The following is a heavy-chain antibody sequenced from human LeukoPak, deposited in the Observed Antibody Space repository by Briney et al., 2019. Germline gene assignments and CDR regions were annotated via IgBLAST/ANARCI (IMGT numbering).Heavy chain of an antibody. J-gene: IGHJ6*02. V-gene: IGHV4-31*03. CDR1: GGSISSGGYY. Sequence: PSETLSLTCTVSGGSISSGGYYWSWIRQHPGKGLEWIGYIYYSGSTYYNPSLKSRVTISVDTSKNQFSLKLSSVTAADTAVYYCARMNNYARPGGYYYYGMDVWGQGTTVTVSS. CDR2: IYYSGST. CDR3: ARMNNYARPGGYYYYGMDV. D-gene: IGHD4-11*01.